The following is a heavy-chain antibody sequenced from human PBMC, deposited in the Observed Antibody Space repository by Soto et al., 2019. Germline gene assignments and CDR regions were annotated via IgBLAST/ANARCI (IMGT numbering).Heavy chain of an antibody. D-gene: IGHD2-8*01. J-gene: IGHJ5*02. CDR3: ARRRGRCSGGVCYSWWFDP. Sequence: SETLSLTCTVSGDSISSATHYWNWIRQHPGKGLEWIGYVSSSGNSYYSPSLKSRVFMSVDTSKNLFSLKLSSVTASDTGIYYCARRRGRCSGGVCYSWWFDPWGQGTRVTVSS. V-gene: IGHV4-31*03. CDR1: GDSISSATHY. CDR2: VSSSGNS.